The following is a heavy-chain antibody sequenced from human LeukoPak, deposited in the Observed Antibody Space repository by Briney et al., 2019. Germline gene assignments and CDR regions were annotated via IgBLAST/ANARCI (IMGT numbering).Heavy chain of an antibody. CDR3: ARYSSSSDYYYYYGMDV. D-gene: IGHD6-6*01. V-gene: IGHV4-59*01. CDR1: GGSISSYY. CDR2: IYYSGST. J-gene: IGHJ6*02. Sequence: SETLSLTCTVSGGSISSYYWSWIRQPPGKGLEWMGYIYYSGSTNYTPSLKSRVTISVDTSKNQSSLKLSLVTAADTAVYYCARYSSSSDYYYYYGMDVWGQGTMVTVSS.